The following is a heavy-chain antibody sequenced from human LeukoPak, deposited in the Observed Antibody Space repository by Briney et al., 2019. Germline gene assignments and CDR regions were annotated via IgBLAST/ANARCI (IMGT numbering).Heavy chain of an antibody. J-gene: IGHJ4*02. CDR2: ISSSSSYI. CDR1: GFTFSSYS. V-gene: IGHV3-21*01. D-gene: IGHD3-10*01. CDR3: ERTQYGSGSPFDY. Sequence: GGSLRHSCAAFGFTFSSYSMNWVRQAPGKGLEWVSSISSSSSYIYYADSVKGRFTISRDNAKNSLYLQMNSLRAEDTAVYYCERTQYGSGSPFDYWGQGTLVTVSS.